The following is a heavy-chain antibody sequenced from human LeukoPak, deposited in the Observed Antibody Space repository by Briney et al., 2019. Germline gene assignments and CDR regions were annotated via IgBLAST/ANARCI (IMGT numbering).Heavy chain of an antibody. CDR3: ASGYSSGDDAFDI. CDR1: GYTFTSYY. J-gene: IGHJ3*02. D-gene: IGHD6-19*01. CDR2: INPNSGGT. V-gene: IGHV1-2*02. Sequence: ASVKVSCKASGYTFTSYYMHWVRQAPGQGLEWMGWINPNSGGTNYAQKFQGRVTMTRNTSISTAYMELSRLRSDDTAVYYCASGYSSGDDAFDIWGQGTMVTVSS.